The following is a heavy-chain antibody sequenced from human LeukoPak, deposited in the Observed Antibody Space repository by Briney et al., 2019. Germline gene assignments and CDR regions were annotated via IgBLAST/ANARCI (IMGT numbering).Heavy chain of an antibody. D-gene: IGHD4-17*01. CDR3: ARASYGEGDNWFDP. J-gene: IGHJ5*02. V-gene: IGHV3-48*01. CDR1: GFTFSSYS. CDR2: ISSSSSTI. Sequence: PGGSLRLSCAASGFTFSSYSINWVRQAPGKGLEWVSYISSSSSTIYHADSVKGRFTVSRDNAKNSLYLQMHSLRAEDTAVYFCARASYGEGDNWFDPWGQGTLVTVSS.